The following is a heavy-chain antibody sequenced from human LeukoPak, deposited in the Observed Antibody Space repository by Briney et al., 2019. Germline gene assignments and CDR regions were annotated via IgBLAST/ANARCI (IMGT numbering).Heavy chain of an antibody. CDR1: GFTFSSYA. CDR3: ARDRGSSGWYEVDY. V-gene: IGHV3-30-3*01. D-gene: IGHD6-19*01. J-gene: IGHJ4*02. Sequence: GGSLRLSCAASGFTFSSYAMHWVRQAPGKGLEWVAVISYDGSNKYYADSVKGRFTISRDNSKNSLYLQMNSLRDEDTAVYYCARDRGSSGWYEVDYWGQGTLVTVSS. CDR2: ISYDGSNK.